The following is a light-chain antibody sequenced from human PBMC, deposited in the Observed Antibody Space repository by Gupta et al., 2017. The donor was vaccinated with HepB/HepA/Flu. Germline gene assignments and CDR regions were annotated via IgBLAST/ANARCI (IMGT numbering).Light chain of an antibody. V-gene: IGLV2-23*02. CDR3: CSSTNINTEV. CDR2: EVS. Sequence: QSALTQPASVSGSLGQSIIISCTGTNSDVGSYNDVSWYQQHPDKAPKLMIYEVSKRPPAISSRFSASKSGNTASLIISGLQAEDEAEYFCCSSTNINTEVFGTGTKVTVL. J-gene: IGLJ1*01. CDR1: NSDVGSYND.